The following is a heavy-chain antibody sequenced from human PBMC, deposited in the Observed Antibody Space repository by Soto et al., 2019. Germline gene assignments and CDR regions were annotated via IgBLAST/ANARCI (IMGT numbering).Heavy chain of an antibody. CDR2: IRSKPNSYAT. CDR1: GFTFSASA. D-gene: IGHD3-10*01. J-gene: IGHJ6*02. V-gene: IGHV3-73*01. CDR3: AKKWDYYGSGSYPYGLDV. Sequence: PGGSLRLSCAASGFTFSASALHWVRQAYGKGLEWVGRIRSKPNSYATAYAASVKGRFTISRDDSKNTLYLQMNSLNVEDTAVYYCAKKWDYYGSGSYPYGLDVWGQGTTVTVSS.